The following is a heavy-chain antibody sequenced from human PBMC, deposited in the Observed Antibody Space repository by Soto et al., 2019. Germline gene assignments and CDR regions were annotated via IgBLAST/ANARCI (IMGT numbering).Heavy chain of an antibody. J-gene: IGHJ5*02. CDR2: IESDGDA. CDR1: GFTFSSHD. V-gene: IGHV3-13*01. Sequence: GGSLRLSCTASGFTFSSHDMPWVRQVTGKGLEWVSGIESDGDAKYLASVKGRFSISRENAKNSLHLQMNSLRAEDTAVYYCARGGIEGVTWNWFDTWGQGTLVTVSS. CDR3: ARGGIEGVTWNWFDT. D-gene: IGHD3-16*01.